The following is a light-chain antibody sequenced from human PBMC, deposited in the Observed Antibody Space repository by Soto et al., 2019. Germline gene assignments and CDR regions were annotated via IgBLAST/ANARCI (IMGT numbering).Light chain of an antibody. CDR3: CSYAGSSTFPYV. Sequence: SVLTQPASVSGSPGQSITISCTGTSSDVGSYNLVSWYQHHPGKAPKLMIYEVSKRPSGVSNRFSGSKSGNTASLTISVLQAEVEVDYYCCSYAGSSTFPYVVGSLTKVTVL. V-gene: IGLV2-23*02. J-gene: IGLJ1*01. CDR2: EVS. CDR1: SSDVGSYNL.